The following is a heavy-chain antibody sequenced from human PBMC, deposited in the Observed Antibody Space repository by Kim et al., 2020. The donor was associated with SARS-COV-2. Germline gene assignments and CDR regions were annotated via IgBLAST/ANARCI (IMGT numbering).Heavy chain of an antibody. D-gene: IGHD2-21*02. Sequence: SETLSLTCAVSGGSISGSNWWSWVRQPPGKRLEWVGVIYHSGSTNYNPSLKSRVTISADKSKNQFSLKLSSVTAADTAVYYCARSTLSNYWNGSDPFDY. J-gene: IGHJ4*01. V-gene: IGHV4-4*02. CDR2: IYHSGST. CDR3: ARSTLSNYWNGSDPFDY. CDR1: GGSISGSNW.